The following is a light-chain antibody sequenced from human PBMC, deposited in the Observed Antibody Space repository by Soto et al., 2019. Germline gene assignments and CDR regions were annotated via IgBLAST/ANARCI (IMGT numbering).Light chain of an antibody. CDR3: QVWDNIIDRHVV. V-gene: IGLV3-21*04. CDR1: NIESKT. Sequence: SYELTQPPSVSVAPGKTASITCGGNNIESKTVHWYQQKPGQAPVLVMYYDTDRPSGIPERFSGSISGNTATLTINRVEAGDEADYYCQVWDNIIDRHVVFGGGTKLTVL. J-gene: IGLJ2*01. CDR2: YDT.